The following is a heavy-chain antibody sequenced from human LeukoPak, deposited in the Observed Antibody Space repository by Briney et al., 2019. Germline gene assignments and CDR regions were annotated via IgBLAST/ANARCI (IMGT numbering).Heavy chain of an antibody. J-gene: IGHJ4*02. CDR3: ARAGTPYNYYYDSSGYPFDY. Sequence: GGSLRLSCAASGFTFSSYEMNWVRQAPGKGLEWVSYISSSGSTIYYADSVKGRFTISRGNAKNSLYLQMNSLRAEDTAVYYCARAGTPYNYYYDSSGYPFDYWGQGTLVTVSS. CDR1: GFTFSSYE. CDR2: ISSSGSTI. D-gene: IGHD3-22*01. V-gene: IGHV3-48*03.